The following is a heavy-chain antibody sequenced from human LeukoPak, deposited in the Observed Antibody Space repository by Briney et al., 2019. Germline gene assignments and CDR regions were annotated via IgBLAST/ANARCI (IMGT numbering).Heavy chain of an antibody. J-gene: IGHJ4*02. CDR1: GFTFSSYA. Sequence: GGSLRLSCAASGFTFSSYAMSWVRQAPGKGLEWVSAISGSGGSTYYADSVKGRFTISRDNSKNTLYLQMNSLRAEDTAVYYCARALTDRVWSFYYFDYWGQGTLVTVSS. D-gene: IGHD3-9*01. V-gene: IGHV3-23*01. CDR2: ISGSGGST. CDR3: ARALTDRVWSFYYFDY.